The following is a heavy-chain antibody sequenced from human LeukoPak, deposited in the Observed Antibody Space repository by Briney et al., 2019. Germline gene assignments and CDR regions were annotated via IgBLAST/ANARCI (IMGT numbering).Heavy chain of an antibody. J-gene: IGHJ4*02. Sequence: GESLKISCKGSGYTFTNFWIGWVRQMPGKGLEWMGIVSPSDSDTRYSPSFQGQVTISADKSITTAYLQWSSLKASDTATYYCVRQPRVHTPDFWGQGTLVTVS. CDR2: VSPSDSDT. CDR1: GYTFTNFW. CDR3: VRQPRVHTPDF. V-gene: IGHV5-51*01. D-gene: IGHD1-1*01.